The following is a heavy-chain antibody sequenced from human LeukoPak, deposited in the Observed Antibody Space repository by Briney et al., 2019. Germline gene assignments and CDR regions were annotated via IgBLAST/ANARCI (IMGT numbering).Heavy chain of an antibody. D-gene: IGHD3-22*01. V-gene: IGHV4-4*07. Sequence: PSETLSLTCTVSGGSISSYYWSWIRLPAGKGLEWIGRIYTSGSTNYNPSLKSRVTMSVDTSKNQFSLKLSSVTAADTAVYYCARESGYYYDSSSRFDPWGQGTLVTVSS. CDR1: GGSISSYY. J-gene: IGHJ5*02. CDR2: IYTSGST. CDR3: ARESGYYYDSSSRFDP.